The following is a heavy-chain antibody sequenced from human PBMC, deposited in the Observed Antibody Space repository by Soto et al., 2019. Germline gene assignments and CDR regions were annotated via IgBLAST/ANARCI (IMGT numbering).Heavy chain of an antibody. J-gene: IGHJ4*02. D-gene: IGHD3-3*01. CDR1: GGSCTDYY. V-gene: IGHV4-34*01. CDR3: AFYDFSGRTCSGY. Sequence: SVTMSLTCAVDGGSCTDYYCSWVRQYPGKGLEWIGDVSHTGSAKYNPSLQSRVAMSIDKSKNQLSLTMNFVTAADTAVFYCAFYDFSGRTCSGYWGQGTLVTVSS. CDR2: VSHTGSA.